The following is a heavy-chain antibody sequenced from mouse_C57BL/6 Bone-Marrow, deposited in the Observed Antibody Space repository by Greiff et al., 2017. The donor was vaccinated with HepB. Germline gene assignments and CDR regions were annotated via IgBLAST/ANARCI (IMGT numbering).Heavy chain of an antibody. CDR3: ARLGAWFAY. CDR1: GYTFTSYG. D-gene: IGHD4-1*01. Sequence: QVQLKQSGAELARPGASVKLSCKASGYTFTSYGISWVKQSTGQGLEWIGEIYPRSGNTYYNEKFKGKATLTADKSSSTAYMELRSLTSEDSAVYFCARLGAWFAYWGQGTLVTVSA. V-gene: IGHV1-81*01. J-gene: IGHJ3*01. CDR2: IYPRSGNT.